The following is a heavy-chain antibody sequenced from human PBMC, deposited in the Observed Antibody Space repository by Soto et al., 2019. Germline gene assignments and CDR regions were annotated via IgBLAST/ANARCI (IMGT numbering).Heavy chain of an antibody. CDR3: WLVGMDV. J-gene: IGHJ6*02. CDR1: GFTFSSYA. D-gene: IGHD3-22*01. Sequence: QVQLVESGGGVVQPGRSLRLSCAASGFTFSSYAMHWVRQAPGKGLEWVAVISYDGSNKYYAVSVKGRFTISRDNSKNTLYLQMNSLRAEDTAVYYCWLVGMDVWGQGTTVTVSS. V-gene: IGHV3-30-3*01. CDR2: ISYDGSNK.